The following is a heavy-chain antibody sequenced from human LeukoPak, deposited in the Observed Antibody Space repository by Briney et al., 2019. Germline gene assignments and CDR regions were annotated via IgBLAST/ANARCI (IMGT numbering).Heavy chain of an antibody. CDR3: ARQSSGIAATDKIDY. V-gene: IGHV3-23*01. CDR1: GFTFNNYA. J-gene: IGHJ4*02. Sequence: GGSLRLSCAASGFTFNNYAMSWVRHAPGKGLEWVSAISRNGDSTYYADSVKGRITISRDDAKESLYPQMNSLRAEDTAIYYCARQSSGIAATDKIDYWGQGALVTVSS. D-gene: IGHD6-13*01. CDR2: ISRNGDST.